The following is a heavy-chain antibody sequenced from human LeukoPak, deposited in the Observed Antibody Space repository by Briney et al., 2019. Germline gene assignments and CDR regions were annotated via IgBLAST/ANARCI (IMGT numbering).Heavy chain of an antibody. CDR2: IIPIFGTA. J-gene: IGHJ3*02. V-gene: IGHV1-69*13. CDR3: AREGYSYGSLQDAFDI. D-gene: IGHD5-18*01. Sequence: ASVKVSCKASGGTFSSYAISWVRQAPGQGLEWMGGIIPIFGTANYAQKFQGRVTITADESTSTAYMELSSLRSEDTAVYYCAREGYSYGSLQDAFDIWGQGTMVTVSS. CDR1: GGTFSSYA.